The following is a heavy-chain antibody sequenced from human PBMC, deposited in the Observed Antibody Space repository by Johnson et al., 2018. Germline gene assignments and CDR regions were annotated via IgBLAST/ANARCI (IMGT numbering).Heavy chain of an antibody. J-gene: IGHJ3*02. CDR1: SDSISSYY. CDR2: IYYNGDT. V-gene: IGHV4-59*01. D-gene: IGHD1-26*01. Sequence: QVQLQEAGPGLVKPSETMSLTCTVSSDSISSYYWSWIRQPPGKGLEWIAFIYYNGDTSYNHSLKSRVTISLNTSKNHFSLKLSSVTAADTAVYYCAREWSAFDIWGQGTMVTVSS. CDR3: AREWSAFDI.